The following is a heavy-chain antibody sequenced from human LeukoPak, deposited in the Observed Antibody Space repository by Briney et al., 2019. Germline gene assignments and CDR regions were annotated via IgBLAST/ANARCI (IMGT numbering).Heavy chain of an antibody. V-gene: IGHV1-69*13. CDR3: ARGPPPPSCSSTSCALFYYYYYGMDV. Sequence: GASVKVSCKASGYTFTSYAISWVRQAPGQGLEWMGGIIPIFGTANYAQKFQGRVTITADESTSTAYMELSSLRSEDTAVYYCARGPPPPSCSSTSCALFYYYYYGMDVWGQGTTVTVSS. D-gene: IGHD2-2*01. J-gene: IGHJ6*02. CDR2: IIPIFGTA. CDR1: GYTFTSYA.